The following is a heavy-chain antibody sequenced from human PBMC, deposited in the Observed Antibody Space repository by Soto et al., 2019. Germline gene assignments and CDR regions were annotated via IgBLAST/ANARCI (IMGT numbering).Heavy chain of an antibody. J-gene: IGHJ5*02. D-gene: IGHD2-2*02. Sequence: LSLTSAVSGGSISSGGYYWSWIRQPPGKGLEWIGYIYHSGGTNYNPSLKSRVPIPVDTSKNHFSLKLTSVTASDTAVSHSARSATQCSSTSCYTVSLGTWGQGTLVTVSS. CDR2: IYHSGGT. CDR3: ARSATQCSSTSCYTVSLGT. V-gene: IGHV4-30-2*01. CDR1: GGSISSGGYY.